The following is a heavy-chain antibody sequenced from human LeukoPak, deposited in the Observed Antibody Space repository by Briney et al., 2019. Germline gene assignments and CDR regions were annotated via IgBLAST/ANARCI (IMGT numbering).Heavy chain of an antibody. Sequence: ASVKVSCKASGYTFTSYGISWVRQAPGQGLEWMGWISAYNGNTNYAQKFQGRVTVTRDTSTSTVYMELSGLRSDDTAVYYCARVPGPYTTSRFDYWGQGTLVTVSS. D-gene: IGHD2-2*02. CDR3: ARVPGPYTTSRFDY. CDR2: ISAYNGNT. CDR1: GYTFTSYG. V-gene: IGHV1-18*04. J-gene: IGHJ4*02.